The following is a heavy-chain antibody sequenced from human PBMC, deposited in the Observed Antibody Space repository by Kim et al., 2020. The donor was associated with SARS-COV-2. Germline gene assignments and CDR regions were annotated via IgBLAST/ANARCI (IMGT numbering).Heavy chain of an antibody. J-gene: IGHJ4*02. CDR1: GGSIDNSNW. CDR2: IYRSGTT. V-gene: IGHV4-4*02. Sequence: SETLSLTCAVSGGSIDNSNWWNWVRQPPGKGLEWIGEIYRSGTTLYNPSLKSRVTMSIDRSKNQFSLKLTSATAADTAVYYCARSSKDCTGGVCYPPMGYFDSWGQGTLITVSS. CDR3: ARSSKDCTGGVCYPPMGYFDS. D-gene: IGHD2-8*02.